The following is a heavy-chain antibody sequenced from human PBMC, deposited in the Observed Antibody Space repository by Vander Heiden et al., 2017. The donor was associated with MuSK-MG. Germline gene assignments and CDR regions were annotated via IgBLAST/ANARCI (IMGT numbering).Heavy chain of an antibody. CDR2: IIPAFGTP. CDR1: GGTFSSYA. J-gene: IGHJ2*01. Sequence: QVQLVQSEAEVKKPGSSVKVSCKASGGTFSSYAISWVRQAPGQGLEWMGGIIPAFGTPNYAQKFQGRVTVTADESTSTAYMELSSLRSEDTAVYYCARSTESSSWYVWYFGRGGRGTLVTVSS. V-gene: IGHV1-69*12. D-gene: IGHD6-13*01. CDR3: ARSTESSSWYVWYFGR.